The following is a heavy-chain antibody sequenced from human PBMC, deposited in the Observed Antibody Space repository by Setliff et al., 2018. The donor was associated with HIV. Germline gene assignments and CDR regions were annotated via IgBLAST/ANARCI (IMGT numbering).Heavy chain of an antibody. D-gene: IGHD1-7*01. CDR1: GVSTISSSSSYY. CDR2: ISHSGIT. Sequence: SETLSLTCIVSGVSTISSSSSYYWGWIRQPPGKGLEWIGYISHSGITYYNPSLKSRVTISVDTSKNHFSLRLSSVTAADTAVYYCARAGNYGAFDGFDIWGQGTMVTVSS. CDR3: ARAGNYGAFDGFDI. J-gene: IGHJ3*02. V-gene: IGHV4-39*02.